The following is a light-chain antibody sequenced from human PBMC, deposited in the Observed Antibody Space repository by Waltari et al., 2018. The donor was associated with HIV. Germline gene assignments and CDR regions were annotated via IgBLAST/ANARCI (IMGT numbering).Light chain of an antibody. CDR2: DVT. Sequence: QSALTQPASVSGSPGQSITISCTGTSSDVGGYKYVSWYQQYPGKAPKLIIYDVTNRASGVCNRFSGSRSGSTASLTIFGLQAEDEADYYCCSYTSSITGRVFGTGTKVTVL. J-gene: IGLJ1*01. CDR1: SSDVGGYKY. CDR3: CSYTSSITGRV. V-gene: IGLV2-14*03.